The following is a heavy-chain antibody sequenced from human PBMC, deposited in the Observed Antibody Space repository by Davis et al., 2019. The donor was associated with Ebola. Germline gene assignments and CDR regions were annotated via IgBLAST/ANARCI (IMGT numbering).Heavy chain of an antibody. J-gene: IGHJ6*02. D-gene: IGHD2-15*01. Sequence: PGGSLRLSCVASGFAFSSYWMHWVRQAPGTGLAWVSRIDTDSIGTSYADSVKGRFTISRDNAGNSLNLQMNSLRADDTAVYYCARGQNCSGGSCYSVYRYYGMDVWGQGTTVTVSS. CDR1: GFAFSSYW. V-gene: IGHV3-74*01. CDR3: ARGQNCSGGSCYSVYRYYGMDV. CDR2: IDTDSIGT.